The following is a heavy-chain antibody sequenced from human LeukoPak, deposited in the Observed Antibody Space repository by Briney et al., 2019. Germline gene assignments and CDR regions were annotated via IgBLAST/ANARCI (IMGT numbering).Heavy chain of an antibody. CDR1: GYTFSNYW. CDR2: IYPDDSDT. Sequence: GESLKISCEASGYTFSNYWIGWVRQMPGKGLEWMGIIYPDDSDTKYSPSFQGQVTISADKSISTAYLQWSSLKASATAMYYRASSRESSGYYYLIWGQGTLVTVSS. D-gene: IGHD3-22*01. V-gene: IGHV5-51*01. J-gene: IGHJ4*02. CDR3: ASSRESSGYYYLI.